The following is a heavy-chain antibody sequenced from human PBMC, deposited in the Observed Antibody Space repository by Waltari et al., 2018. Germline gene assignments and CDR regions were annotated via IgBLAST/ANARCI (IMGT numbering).Heavy chain of an antibody. CDR1: GDSISSPTYY. CDR3: ARYEDYSSSFDP. CDR2: RYHSGGT. J-gene: IGHJ5*02. V-gene: IGHV4-39*07. Sequence: QLQLQESGPGLVKPSETLSLTCTVSGDSISSPTYYWGWIRQPPGKGLEWIGTRYHSGGTFYSPSLKSRVSISLDTSKNQFSLKLTSVTAADTAVYYCARYEDYSSSFDPWGQGTLVTVSS. D-gene: IGHD2-15*01.